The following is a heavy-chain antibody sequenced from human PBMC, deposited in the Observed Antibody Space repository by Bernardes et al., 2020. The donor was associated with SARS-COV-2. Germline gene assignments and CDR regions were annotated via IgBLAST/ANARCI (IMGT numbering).Heavy chain of an antibody. CDR1: GGSISSSTFY. J-gene: IGHJ4*02. CDR3: ARHSSMTTVTFGS. D-gene: IGHD4-17*01. V-gene: IGHV4-39*01. Sequence: SETLSLTCTVSGGSISSSTFYWGWIRQPPGKGLEWIGSIFYSGNTYYNPSLKSRVTVSVDTSRNQFSPRLNSVTAADTAVYYCARHSSMTTVTFGSWGQGTQVTVSS. CDR2: IFYSGNT.